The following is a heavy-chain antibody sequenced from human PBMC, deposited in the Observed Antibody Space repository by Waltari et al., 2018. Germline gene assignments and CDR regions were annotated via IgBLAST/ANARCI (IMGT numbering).Heavy chain of an antibody. D-gene: IGHD6-6*01. Sequence: QLQLQESGPGLVKPSETLSLTCTVSGGSISSSSYYWGWIRQPPGQGLEWIGSIYYSGSTYYNPSLKSRVTISVDTSKNQFSLKLSSVTAADTAVYYCARLRVIVGHSSSEFDYWGQGTLVTVSS. CDR2: IYYSGST. V-gene: IGHV4-39*07. CDR3: ARLRVIVGHSSSEFDY. J-gene: IGHJ4*02. CDR1: GGSISSSSYY.